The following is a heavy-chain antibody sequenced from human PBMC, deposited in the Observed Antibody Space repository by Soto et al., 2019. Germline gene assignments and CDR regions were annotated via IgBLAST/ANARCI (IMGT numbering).Heavy chain of an antibody. V-gene: IGHV1-18*01. Sequence: QVQLVQSGAEVKKPGASVKVSCKSSGYTFTFYGISWVRQVPGQGLEWMGWISAYNGNTNYAQKFQGRVTMTTDTSTSTAYMDLRGLRSDDTAVYYCARVLVTATKRPRWFDPWGQGTLVTVSS. J-gene: IGHJ5*02. D-gene: IGHD2-15*01. CDR3: ARVLVTATKRPRWFDP. CDR1: GYTFTFYG. CDR2: ISAYNGNT.